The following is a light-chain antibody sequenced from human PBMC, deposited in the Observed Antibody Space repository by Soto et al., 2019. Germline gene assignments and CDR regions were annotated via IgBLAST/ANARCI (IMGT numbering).Light chain of an antibody. CDR2: DAS. CDR3: QQYDTSPT. V-gene: IGKV3-20*01. J-gene: IGKJ1*01. Sequence: EIVLTQSPGTLSLSPGERATLFCRASQSVTSSSIAWHQQKPGQAPRLLIYDASSRATGIPDRFSGSGSGTDFTLTISRLEPEDFAVYHCQQYDTSPTFGQGTKVDIK. CDR1: QSVTSSS.